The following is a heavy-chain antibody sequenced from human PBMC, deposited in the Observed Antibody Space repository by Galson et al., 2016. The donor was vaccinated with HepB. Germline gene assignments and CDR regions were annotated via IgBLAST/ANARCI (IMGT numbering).Heavy chain of an antibody. CDR3: ARDTHIKIFGLIRPGYLDS. CDR1: GVSINSGDFH. V-gene: IGHV4-31*03. J-gene: IGHJ4*02. D-gene: IGHD3/OR15-3a*01. CDR2: IFYSGTT. Sequence: TLSLTCTVSGVSINSGDFHWSWLRQLPGKGPEWIGYIFYSGTTYYNPSLMSRVSISLDTSKNQFSLKLNSVTAADTAVYYCARDTHIKIFGLIRPGYLDSWGQGTLVTVSS.